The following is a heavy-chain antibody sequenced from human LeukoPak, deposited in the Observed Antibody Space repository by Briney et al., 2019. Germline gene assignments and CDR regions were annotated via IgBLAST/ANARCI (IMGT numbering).Heavy chain of an antibody. CDR3: AREGDGLNDAFDI. J-gene: IGHJ3*02. V-gene: IGHV1-2*06. CDR1: GYIFTGHY. D-gene: IGHD5-24*01. CDR2: INPKTGGT. Sequence: ASVKVSCKASGYIFTGHYMNWVRQVPGQGLEWMGRINPKTGGTNYAQNFQGRVTMTRDTSISTTYMELSRLRPDDTAVYYCAREGDGLNDAFDIWGQGTMVTVSS.